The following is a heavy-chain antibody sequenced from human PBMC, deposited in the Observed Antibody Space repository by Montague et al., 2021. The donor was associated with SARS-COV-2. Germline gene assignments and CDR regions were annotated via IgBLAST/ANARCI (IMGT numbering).Heavy chain of an antibody. CDR2: XXWDDDK. CDR3: ARNTPSVAFDY. Sequence: PALVKPTQTLTLTCTFSGFSLSTSGMCVSWIRQPPGKALEWLARXXWDDDKYYSTSLKTRLTISKDTSNSQVVLTMTNMDPVDTATYYCARNTPSVAFDYWGQGTLVTVSS. V-gene: IGHV2-70*11. J-gene: IGHJ4*02. D-gene: IGHD6-19*01. CDR1: GFSLSTSGMC.